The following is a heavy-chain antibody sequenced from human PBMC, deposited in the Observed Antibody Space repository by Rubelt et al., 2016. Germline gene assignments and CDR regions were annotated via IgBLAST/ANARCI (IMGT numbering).Heavy chain of an antibody. CDR3: AGGVGFATNPYYRGPFDS. D-gene: IGHD1-26*01. J-gene: IGHJ4*02. Sequence: QAQLQQWGAGLLSPSDTLSLTCAVFTGSFNGYRWSWIRQKSDEGLEWIGEVTHSGDANYNPSLRDRVSISAESSKNQFSLGLTSLTAAETGRYFCAGGVGFATNPYYRGPFDSWGLGTQVTVSS. V-gene: IGHV4-34*02. CDR1: TGSFNGYR. CDR2: VTHSGDA.